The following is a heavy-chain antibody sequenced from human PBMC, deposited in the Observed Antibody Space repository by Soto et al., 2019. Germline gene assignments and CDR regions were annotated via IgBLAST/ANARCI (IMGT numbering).Heavy chain of an antibody. J-gene: IGHJ3*02. CDR3: AREGYIDLNYYDSSGTNHDAFDI. CDR2: IYYSGST. V-gene: IGHV4-59*01. D-gene: IGHD3-22*01. CDR1: GGSISSYY. Sequence: TSETLSLTCTVSGGSISSYYWGWIRQPPGKGLEWIGYIYYSGSTNYNPSLKSRVTISVDTSKNQFSLKLSSVTAADTAVYYCAREGYIDLNYYDSSGTNHDAFDIWGQGTMVTVS.